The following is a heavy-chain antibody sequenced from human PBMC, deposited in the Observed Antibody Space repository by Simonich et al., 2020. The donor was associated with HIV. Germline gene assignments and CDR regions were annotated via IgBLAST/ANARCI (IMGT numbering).Heavy chain of an antibody. Sequence: QVQLQQWGAGLLKPSETLSLTCAVYGGFFSGDYWSWIRQPPGKGLEWFGENNHSGSTNYNPSLKSRVTISVNTSKNQFSLKLSSVTAADTAVYYCARRHPTTVTTPYFDYWGQGTLVTVSS. CDR1: GGFFSGDY. CDR2: NNHSGST. D-gene: IGHD4-17*01. V-gene: IGHV4-34*01. CDR3: ARRHPTTVTTPYFDY. J-gene: IGHJ4*02.